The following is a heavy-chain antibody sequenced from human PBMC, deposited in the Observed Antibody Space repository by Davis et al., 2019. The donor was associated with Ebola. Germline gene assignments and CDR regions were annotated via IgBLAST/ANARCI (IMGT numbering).Heavy chain of an antibody. CDR2: VHYSGNT. CDR3: ARSSPNYYYDSSGYHLSPHWYFDL. D-gene: IGHD3-22*01. CDR1: GGSISYSSSY. J-gene: IGHJ2*01. V-gene: IGHV4-39*07. Sequence: SETLSLTCTVSGGSISYSSSYWGWIRQPPGKRLAWIGSVHYSGNTYYSSSPKSRVTLSVDTSKNQFSLKLSSVTAADTAVDYCARSSPNYYYDSSGYHLSPHWYFDLWGRGTLVTVSS.